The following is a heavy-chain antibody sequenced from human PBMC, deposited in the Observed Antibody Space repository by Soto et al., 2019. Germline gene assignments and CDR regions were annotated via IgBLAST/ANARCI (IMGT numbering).Heavy chain of an antibody. J-gene: IGHJ4*02. CDR1: GFTFSSYA. CDR3: ARVAVEMATIHVFDY. V-gene: IGHV3-30-3*01. CDR2: ISDDGSNK. D-gene: IGHD3-16*01. Sequence: QVQLVESGGGVVQPGRSLRLSCAASGFTFSSYAMHWVRQAQGKGLERVAVISDDGSNKYYPDSVQGRFTISSDNTKNTVSLQITRVTGEDTPVYYCARVAVEMATIHVFDYWGQATLFTVSS.